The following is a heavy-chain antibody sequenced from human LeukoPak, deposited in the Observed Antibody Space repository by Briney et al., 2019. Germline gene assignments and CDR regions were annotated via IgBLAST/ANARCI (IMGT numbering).Heavy chain of an antibody. Sequence: SETLSLTCAVSGGSFSTYYWSWIRQPPGKGLEWIGFIYYTGTTNYNPSLKSRVAISVDTSKNQFSLKLSSVTAADTAVYYCARAGANGIEAAGSLRYWGQGTLVTVSS. D-gene: IGHD6-13*01. CDR2: IYYTGTT. CDR3: ARAGANGIEAAGSLRY. CDR1: GGSFSTYY. J-gene: IGHJ4*02. V-gene: IGHV4-59*01.